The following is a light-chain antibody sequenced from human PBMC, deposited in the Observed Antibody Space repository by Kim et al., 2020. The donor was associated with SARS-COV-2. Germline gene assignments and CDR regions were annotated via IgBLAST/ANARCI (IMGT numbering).Light chain of an antibody. V-gene: IGLV1-44*01. CDR2: SNR. J-gene: IGLJ1*01. CDR3: AAWDDSLNGYI. CDR1: RSNLGSNT. Sequence: QSVLTQPPSASGTPGQRVTISCSGRRSNLGSNTVTWYQHLPGTAPKLLIYSNRERPSGVPDRFSGSRSGTSASLAISGLQPDDEADYYCAAWDDSLNGYIIGTGTKVTVL.